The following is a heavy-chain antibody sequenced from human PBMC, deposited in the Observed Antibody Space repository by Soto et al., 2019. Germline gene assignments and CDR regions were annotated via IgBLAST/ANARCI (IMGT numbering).Heavy chain of an antibody. CDR1: GFTFSSYS. D-gene: IGHD2-15*01. CDR3: ARGVGYCSGGSCSKGAFDI. Sequence: EVQLVESGGGLVKPGGSLRLSCAASGFTFSSYSMNWVRQAPGKGLEWVSSISSSSSYIYYADSVKGRFTISRDNAKNSLYLQMNSLRAEDTAVYYCARGVGYCSGGSCSKGAFDIWGQGTMVTVSS. CDR2: ISSSSSYI. V-gene: IGHV3-21*01. J-gene: IGHJ3*02.